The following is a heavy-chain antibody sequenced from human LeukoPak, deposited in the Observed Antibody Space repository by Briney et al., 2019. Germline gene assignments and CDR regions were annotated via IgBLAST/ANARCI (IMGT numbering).Heavy chain of an antibody. CDR3: ARGRNNWNYFPTYYYYMDV. CDR1: GGSFSGYY. CDR2: INHSGST. D-gene: IGHD1-7*01. V-gene: IGHV4-34*01. Sequence: KPSETLSLTCAVYGGSFSGYYWSWIRQPPGKGLEWIGEINHSGSTNYNPSPKSRVTISVDTSKNQFSLKLSSVTAADTAVYYCARGRNNWNYFPTYYYYMDVWGKGTTVTVSS. J-gene: IGHJ6*03.